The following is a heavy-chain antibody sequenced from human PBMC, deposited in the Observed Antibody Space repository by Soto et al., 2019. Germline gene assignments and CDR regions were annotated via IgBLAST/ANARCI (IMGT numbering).Heavy chain of an antibody. J-gene: IGHJ4*02. D-gene: IGHD1-1*01. V-gene: IGHV3-23*01. CDR1: GFTFTNVA. CDR3: AKLYWNPRYFDY. CDR2: ITDGGGST. Sequence: GGSLRLSCVASGFTFTNVAMTWVRQAPGKGLEWVSSITDGGGSTDYADSVKGRFTISRDNSKSTLYLQMNNLRADGTAVYYCAKLYWNPRYFDYWGQGARVTVSS.